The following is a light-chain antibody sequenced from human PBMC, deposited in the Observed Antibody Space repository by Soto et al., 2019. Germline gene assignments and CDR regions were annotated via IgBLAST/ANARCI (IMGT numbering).Light chain of an antibody. CDR2: GAS. CDR1: QSVSSSC. V-gene: IGKV3-20*01. CDR3: QHYNSYSEA. J-gene: IGKJ1*01. Sequence: EIVLTQSPGTLSLSPGERATLSCRASQSVSSSCLAWFQQKPGQAPRLLIFGASSRATGIPDRFSGSGSGTDFTLTISRLEPEDFATYYCQHYNSYSEAFGQGTKVELK.